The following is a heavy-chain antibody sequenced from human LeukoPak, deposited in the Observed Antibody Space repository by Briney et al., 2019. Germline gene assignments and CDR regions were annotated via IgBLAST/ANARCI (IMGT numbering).Heavy chain of an antibody. J-gene: IGHJ6*02. CDR2: ISGDGDGT. V-gene: IGHV3-43*02. CDR1: GFTFGHYA. D-gene: IGHD3-10*01. Sequence: GGSLRLPCAASGFTFGHYAMHWVRQAPGKGLEWVSLISGDGDGTYYADSVKGRFTISRDSSSNCLYLQMDSLRAEDTALYYCGKDRGGYYGSGTSYYFYGVDVWGQGTTVTVSS. CDR3: GKDRGGYYGSGTSYYFYGVDV.